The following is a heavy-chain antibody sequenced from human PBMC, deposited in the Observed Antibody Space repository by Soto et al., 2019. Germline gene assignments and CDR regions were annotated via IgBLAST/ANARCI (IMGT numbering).Heavy chain of an antibody. Sequence: SETLSLTCAVYGGSFSGYYWSWIRQPPGKGLEWIGEINHSGSTNYNPSLKSRVTISVDTSKNQFSLKLSSVTAADTAVYYCARGPNMTTVTFFDYWGQGTLVTVSS. V-gene: IGHV4-34*01. D-gene: IGHD4-17*01. CDR1: GGSFSGYY. J-gene: IGHJ4*02. CDR2: INHSGST. CDR3: ARGPNMTTVTFFDY.